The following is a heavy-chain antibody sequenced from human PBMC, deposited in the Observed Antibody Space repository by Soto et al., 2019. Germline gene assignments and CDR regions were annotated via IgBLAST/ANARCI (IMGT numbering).Heavy chain of an antibody. D-gene: IGHD1-26*01. CDR1: GGSINNYY. V-gene: IGHV4-59*08. CDR3: ARHVEWEIFYYFEH. CDR2: IYYSGST. J-gene: IGHJ4*01. Sequence: PSETLSLTCAVSGGSINNYYWSWFRQPPGKGLEWIGYIYYSGSTTYNPSLKSRVTISVDTSKMQFSLNLTSVTAADTAVYYCARHVEWEIFYYFEHWGQGTPVTVSS.